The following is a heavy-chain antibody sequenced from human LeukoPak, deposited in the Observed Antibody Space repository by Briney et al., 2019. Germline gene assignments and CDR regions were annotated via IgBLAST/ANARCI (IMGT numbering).Heavy chain of an antibody. Sequence: GASVTVSCKASGYTFTSYGISWVRQAPGQGLEWMGWISAYNGNTNYAQRLQGRVTMTTDTSTSTAYMELRSLRSDDTAVYYCAREGPRGSGSYYKGVYGMDVWGQGTTVTVPS. CDR1: GYTFTSYG. D-gene: IGHD3-10*01. V-gene: IGHV1-18*01. J-gene: IGHJ6*02. CDR3: AREGPRGSGSYYKGVYGMDV. CDR2: ISAYNGNT.